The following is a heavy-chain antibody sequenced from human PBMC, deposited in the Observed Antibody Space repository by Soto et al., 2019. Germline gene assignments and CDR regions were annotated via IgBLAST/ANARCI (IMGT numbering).Heavy chain of an antibody. Sequence: EXLKISCQCSGYXSSNFLLVWVRQLPGQGLELIGIIYPGDHETRYSPSFLGKVTISAEKSINTAYLQLSSLEASDSAFYFCARSPRSRPYFDVWGQGALGTVS. CDR1: GYXSSNFL. J-gene: IGHJ4*02. CDR2: IYPGDHET. CDR3: ARSPRSRPYFDV. V-gene: IGHV5-51*01. D-gene: IGHD6-13*01.